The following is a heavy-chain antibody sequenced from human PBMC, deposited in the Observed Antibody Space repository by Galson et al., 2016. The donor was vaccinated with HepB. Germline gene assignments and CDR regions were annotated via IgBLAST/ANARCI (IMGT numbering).Heavy chain of an antibody. CDR2: IKEDGSEK. CDR1: GFTFSSYW. J-gene: IGHJ5*02. CDR3: ARGKAVAGQFDP. Sequence: SLRLSCAASGFTFSSYWMSWVRQAPGKGLEWVANIKEDGSEKHYVDSVKGRFTISRDNAKNSLYLQMNSLRAEDTAVYYCARGKAVAGQFDPWGQGTLVTASS. D-gene: IGHD6-19*01. V-gene: IGHV3-7*01.